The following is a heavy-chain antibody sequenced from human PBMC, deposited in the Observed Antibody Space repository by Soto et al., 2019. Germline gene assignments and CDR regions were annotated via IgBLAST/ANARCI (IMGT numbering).Heavy chain of an antibody. CDR1: GFTFSNAW. CDR2: IKSKTDGGTT. V-gene: IGHV3-15*01. CDR3: TTDRGTTGTTYYYYYYMDV. Sequence: GGSLRLSCAASGFTFSNAWMSWVRQAPGKGLEWVGRIKSKTDGGTTDYAAPVKGRFTISRDDSKNTLYLQMNSLKTEDTAVYYCTTDRGTTGTTYYYYYYMDVWGKGTTVTVSS. D-gene: IGHD1-1*01. J-gene: IGHJ6*03.